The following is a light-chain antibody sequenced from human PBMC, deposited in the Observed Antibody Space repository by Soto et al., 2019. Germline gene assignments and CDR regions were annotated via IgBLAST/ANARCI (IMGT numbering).Light chain of an antibody. CDR2: GAS. Sequence: EILLTQSPGTLSLSPGERATLSCRASQSISSNYLAWYQQKPGQAPRPLIYGASSRATGIPDTFSGSGSGTDFTLTISRLEPEDFAVYYCQQYGSSPFTFGPGTTVDIK. CDR3: QQYGSSPFT. J-gene: IGKJ3*01. CDR1: QSISSNY. V-gene: IGKV3-20*01.